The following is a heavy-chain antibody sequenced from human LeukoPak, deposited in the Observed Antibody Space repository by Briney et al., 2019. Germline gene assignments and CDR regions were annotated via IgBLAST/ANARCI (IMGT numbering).Heavy chain of an antibody. CDR2: INTDTGDT. V-gene: IGHV1-18*01. Sequence: ASVTVSCKASGYIFTSYGLTWVRQAPGQGLEWMGWINTDTGDTEYAQRFQGRVVTTIDTSPSTAYMDLRSLTSDDTAVYYCARDLGEGARRDLDYWGQGTLVTVSS. D-gene: IGHD1-26*01. CDR3: ARDLGEGARRDLDY. CDR1: GYIFTSYG. J-gene: IGHJ4*02.